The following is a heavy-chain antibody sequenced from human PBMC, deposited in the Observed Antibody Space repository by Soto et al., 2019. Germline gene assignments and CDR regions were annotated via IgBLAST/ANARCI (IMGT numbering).Heavy chain of an antibody. CDR2: IYYSGST. J-gene: IGHJ5*02. V-gene: IGHV4-39*01. Sequence: PSERLCHTGTVAGGFVSGTSYYWDWIRQPPGKGLEWIGSIYYSGSTYYNPSLKSRLSLSIDTSTNQFSLKLSSVTAADTALYFCARHSLIRAVKDNCWFATWGQGALVTVSS. D-gene: IGHD3-10*01. CDR1: GGFVSGTSYY. CDR3: ARHSLIRAVKDNCWFAT.